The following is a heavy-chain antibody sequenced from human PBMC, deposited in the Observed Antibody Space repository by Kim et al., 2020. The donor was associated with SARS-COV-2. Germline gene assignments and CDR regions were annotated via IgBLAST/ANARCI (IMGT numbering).Heavy chain of an antibody. J-gene: IGHJ5*02. CDR3: ARGRITTSGGPSWFDP. D-gene: IGHD3-3*01. Sequence: SLKSRVTISVDTSKNQFSLKLSSVTAADTAVYYCARGRITTSGGPSWFDPWGQGTLVTVSS. V-gene: IGHV4-59*09.